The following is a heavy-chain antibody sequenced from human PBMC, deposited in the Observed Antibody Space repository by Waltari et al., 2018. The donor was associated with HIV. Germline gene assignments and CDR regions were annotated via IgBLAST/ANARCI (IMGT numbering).Heavy chain of an antibody. CDR2: INHSGST. CDR3: ARGLSYDFWSGYYGYYYYGMDV. D-gene: IGHD3-3*01. Sequence: QVQLQQWGAGLLKPSETLSLTCAVYGGSFCGYYWSWIRHPPGTGPEWIGEINHSGSTNYNPSLKSRVTISVDTSKNQFSLKLSSVTAADTAVYYCARGLSYDFWSGYYGYYYYGMDVWGQGTTVTVSS. CDR1: GGSFCGYY. V-gene: IGHV4-34*01. J-gene: IGHJ6*02.